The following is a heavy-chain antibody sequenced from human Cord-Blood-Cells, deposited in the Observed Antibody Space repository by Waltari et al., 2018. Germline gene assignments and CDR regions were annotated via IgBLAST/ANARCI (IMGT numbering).Heavy chain of an antibody. CDR2: IYWDDDK. D-gene: IGHD1-26*01. J-gene: IGHJ3*02. Sequence: QITLKESGPTLVKPTQTLTLTCTFSGFSLSTSGVGVGWIRQPPGKALEWLALIYWDDDKRYSPSLKSRLTITKDTSKNQVVLTMTNMDPVDTATYYCAHRRGSGSYSFDAFDIWGQGTMVTVSS. CDR3: AHRRGSGSYSFDAFDI. V-gene: IGHV2-5*02. CDR1: GFSLSTSGVG.